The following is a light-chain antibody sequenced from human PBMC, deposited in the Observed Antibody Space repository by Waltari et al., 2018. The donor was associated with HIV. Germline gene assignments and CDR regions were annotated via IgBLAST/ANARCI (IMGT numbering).Light chain of an antibody. Sequence: VMTQSPATLSVSPGDRATLSCRASQTVSTNLAWYQQNPGQAPRLLIYDAATRATGIPARFSGSGSGTEFTLTITSLQSEDSAIYYCQQYNNWPPWTFGQGTKVEIK. J-gene: IGKJ1*01. CDR2: DAA. CDR3: QQYNNWPPWT. V-gene: IGKV3-15*01. CDR1: QTVSTN.